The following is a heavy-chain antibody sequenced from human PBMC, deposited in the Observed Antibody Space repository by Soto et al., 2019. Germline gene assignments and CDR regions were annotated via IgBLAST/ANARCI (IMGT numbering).Heavy chain of an antibody. J-gene: IGHJ3*02. V-gene: IGHV3-23*01. CDR3: AKGRGRIFGSPGAFDI. CDR1: GITFSSYA. CDR2: ISGSGGST. Sequence: PGGSLRLSCAASGITFSSYAMGWVRQAPGKGLAWVSAISGSGGSTYYADSVKGRFTISRDNSKHTLYLQMNSLRAEDTAVYYCAKGRGRIFGSPGAFDIWGQGTMVTVSS. D-gene: IGHD3-3*02.